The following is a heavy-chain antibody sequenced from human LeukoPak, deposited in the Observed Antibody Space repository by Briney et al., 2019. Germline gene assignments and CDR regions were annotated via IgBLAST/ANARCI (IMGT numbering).Heavy chain of an antibody. CDR1: GFTFSSYA. CDR2: ISYDGSNK. J-gene: IGHJ4*02. CDR3: ARDSAEYLDY. D-gene: IGHD6-19*01. V-gene: IGHV3-30-3*01. Sequence: TGGSLRLSCAASGFTFSSYAMSWVRQAPGKGLEWVAVISYDGSNKYYADSVKGRFTISRDNSKNTLYLQMNSLRAEDTAVYYCARDSAEYLDYWGQGTLVTVSS.